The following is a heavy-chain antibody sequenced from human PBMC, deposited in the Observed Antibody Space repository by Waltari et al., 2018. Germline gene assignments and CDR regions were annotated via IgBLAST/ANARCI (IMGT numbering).Heavy chain of an antibody. CDR2: IYYSGST. D-gene: IGHD6-13*01. Sequence: GKGLEWIGSIYYSGSTYYNPSLKSRVTISVDTSKNQFSLKLSSVTAADTAVYYCARHVIIAAAISSYFDYWGQGTLVTVSS. CDR3: ARHVIIAAAISSYFDY. J-gene: IGHJ4*02. V-gene: IGHV4-39*01.